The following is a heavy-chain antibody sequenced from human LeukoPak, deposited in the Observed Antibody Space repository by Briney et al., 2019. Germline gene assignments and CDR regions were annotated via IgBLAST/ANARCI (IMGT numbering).Heavy chain of an antibody. CDR2: IGGTGDIG. D-gene: IGHD1-26*01. V-gene: IGHV3-23*01. Sequence: GGSLRLSCAASGFTFSNYAMSWVRQAPGKGLQWVSAIGGTGDIGDYADSVKGRFTISRDDSKNTLYMHMNSLRADDTAVYYCAKDSVAYNGMFDAFDIWGQGTMVTVSS. CDR1: GFTFSNYA. CDR3: AKDSVAYNGMFDAFDI. J-gene: IGHJ3*02.